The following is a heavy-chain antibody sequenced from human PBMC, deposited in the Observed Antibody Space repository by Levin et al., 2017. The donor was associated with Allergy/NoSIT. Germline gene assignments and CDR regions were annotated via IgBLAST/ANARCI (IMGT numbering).Heavy chain of an antibody. D-gene: IGHD1-1*01. J-gene: IGHJ4*02. CDR1: GFTFSNYA. CDR3: ARTKGYRFGY. V-gene: IGHV3-30*04. CDR2: ISYDGNKT. Sequence: GGSLRLSCAASGFTFSNYAMHWVRQTPGKGLEWVTIISYDGNKTYYADSVKGRFTISRDNSKSTLYLQINSLRTDDTAVYYCARTKGYRFGYWGQGTLVTVSS.